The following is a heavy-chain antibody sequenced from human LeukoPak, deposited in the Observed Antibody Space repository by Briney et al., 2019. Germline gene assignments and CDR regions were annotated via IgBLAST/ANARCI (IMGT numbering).Heavy chain of an antibody. V-gene: IGHV1-24*01. J-gene: IGHJ4*02. CDR1: GYTLTELS. Sequence: ASVKVSCKVSGYTLTELSMHWVRQAPGKGLEWMGGFDPEDGETIYAQKFQGRVTVTEDTSTDTAYMELSSLRSEDTAVYYCATVRRYGSGSTPFDYWGQGTLVTVSS. CDR2: FDPEDGET. CDR3: ATVRRYGSGSTPFDY. D-gene: IGHD3-10*01.